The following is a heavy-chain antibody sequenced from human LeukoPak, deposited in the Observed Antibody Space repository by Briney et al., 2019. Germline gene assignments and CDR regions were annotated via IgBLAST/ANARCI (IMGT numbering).Heavy chain of an antibody. V-gene: IGHV3-7*01. CDR2: IKQDGSEK. CDR1: GFTCSSYW. J-gene: IGHJ4*02. D-gene: IGHD1-26*01. Sequence: PGGSLRLSCAASGFTCSSYWMSWIRQAPGKGLEWVANIKQDGSEKYYVDSVKGRFTISRDNAKNSLYLQMNSLRAEDTAVYYCARDGLRVGATSYWGQGTLVTVSS. CDR3: ARDGLRVGATSY.